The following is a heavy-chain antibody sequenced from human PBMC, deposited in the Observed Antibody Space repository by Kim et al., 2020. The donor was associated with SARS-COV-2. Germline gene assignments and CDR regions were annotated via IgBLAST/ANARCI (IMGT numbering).Heavy chain of an antibody. V-gene: IGHV3-13*04. CDR2: IGTAGDT. Sequence: GGSLRLSCAASGFTFSSYDIHWVRRAQGKGLEWVSAIGTAGDTHFSASVKGRFTISRENDENSLYIHMNSMRAVDTAVYYCSREGRSYGWDGLDIWGRGTMVTVSS. D-gene: IGHD4-17*01. CDR1: GFTFSSYD. CDR3: SREGRSYGWDGLDI. J-gene: IGHJ3*02.